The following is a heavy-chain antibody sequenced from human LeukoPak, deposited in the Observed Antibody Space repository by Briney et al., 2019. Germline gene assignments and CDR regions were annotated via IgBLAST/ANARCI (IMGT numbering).Heavy chain of an antibody. V-gene: IGHV3-30*04. CDR3: ARDFGGGSYFGAFDI. J-gene: IGHJ3*02. CDR2: ISYDGSNK. CDR1: GFTFSSYA. D-gene: IGHD1-26*01. Sequence: PGGSLRLSCAASGFTFSSYAMHWVRQAPGKGLEWVAVISYDGSNKYYADSVKGRFTISRDNSKNTLYLQMNSLRAEDTAVYYCARDFGGGSYFGAFDIWGQGTMVTVSS.